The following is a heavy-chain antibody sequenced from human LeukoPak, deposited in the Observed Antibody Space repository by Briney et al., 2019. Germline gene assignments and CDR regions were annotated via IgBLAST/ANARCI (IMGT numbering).Heavy chain of an antibody. Sequence: GGSLRLSCAASGFTFSSYDMHWVRQATGKGLEWVSAIGTAGDTYYPGSVKGRFTISRENAKNSLYLQVNSLRAGDTAVYYCARARLTYDFWSGYFDYWGQGTLVTVSS. CDR2: IGTAGDT. V-gene: IGHV3-13*01. J-gene: IGHJ4*02. CDR1: GFTFSSYD. CDR3: ARARLTYDFWSGYFDY. D-gene: IGHD3-3*01.